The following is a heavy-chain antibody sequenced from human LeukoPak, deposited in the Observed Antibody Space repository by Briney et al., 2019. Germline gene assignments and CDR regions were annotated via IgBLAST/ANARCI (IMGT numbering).Heavy chain of an antibody. V-gene: IGHV3-48*01. CDR3: ASDPGEV. J-gene: IGHJ6*02. CDR2: ISSSSRTI. Sequence: GRSLRLSCAASGFTFNTYSINWVRQAPGKGLEWLSYISSSSRTIYYADSVKGRFTISRDNAKNSLYLQMNSLRAEDTAVYYCASDPGEVWGQGTTVTVSS. CDR1: GFTFNTYS.